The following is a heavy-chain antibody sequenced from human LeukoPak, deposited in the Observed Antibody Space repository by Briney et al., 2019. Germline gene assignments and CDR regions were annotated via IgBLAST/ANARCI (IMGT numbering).Heavy chain of an antibody. CDR1: GYTFTSHG. CDR2: IRPSTGDT. J-gene: IGHJ4*02. V-gene: IGHV1-18*01. D-gene: IGHD2/OR15-2a*01. Sequence: ASVKVSCKASGYTFTSHGISGVRQAPGKGLEWMGWIRPSTGDTDYALNLQGRVTLTTDTSTSTAYMELRSLRSDDTAVYYCARVRDYLFDYWGQGTLVTVSS. CDR3: ARVRDYLFDY.